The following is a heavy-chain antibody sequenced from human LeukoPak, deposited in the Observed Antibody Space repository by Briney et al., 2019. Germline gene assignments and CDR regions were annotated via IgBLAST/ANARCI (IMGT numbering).Heavy chain of an antibody. D-gene: IGHD3-22*01. Sequence: GGSLRLSCAASGFTFSSYEMNWFRQALGEGLEWVSYISSSGSTIYYADSVKGRFTISRDNAKNSLYLQMNSLRAEDTAVYYCARDPLDYYDSSDIGDYFDYWGQGTLVTVSS. CDR2: ISSSGSTI. CDR1: GFTFSSYE. J-gene: IGHJ4*02. V-gene: IGHV3-48*03. CDR3: ARDPLDYYDSSDIGDYFDY.